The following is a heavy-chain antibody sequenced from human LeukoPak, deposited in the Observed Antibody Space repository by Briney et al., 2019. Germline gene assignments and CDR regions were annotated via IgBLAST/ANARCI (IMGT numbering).Heavy chain of an antibody. D-gene: IGHD4-17*01. CDR3: ARPDYGDYVSRFDY. J-gene: IGHJ4*02. Sequence: GGSLRLSCAASGFTFSGYWMHWVRQAPGKGLVWVSRINTDGSSTSYADSVKGRFTISRDNAKNTLFLQMNSLRAEDTAVYYCARPDYGDYVSRFDYWGQGTLVTVSS. V-gene: IGHV3-74*01. CDR2: INTDGSST. CDR1: GFTFSGYW.